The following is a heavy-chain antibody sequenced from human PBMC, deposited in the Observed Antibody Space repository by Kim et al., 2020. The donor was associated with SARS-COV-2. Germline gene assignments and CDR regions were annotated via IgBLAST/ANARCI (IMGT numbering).Heavy chain of an antibody. CDR3: ARRARAEAGDWFDP. D-gene: IGHD6-13*01. Sequence: NPSLKSRVTISVDTSKNQFSLKLSSVTAADTAVYYCARRARAEAGDWFDPWGQGTLVTVSS. V-gene: IGHV4-59*08. J-gene: IGHJ5*02.